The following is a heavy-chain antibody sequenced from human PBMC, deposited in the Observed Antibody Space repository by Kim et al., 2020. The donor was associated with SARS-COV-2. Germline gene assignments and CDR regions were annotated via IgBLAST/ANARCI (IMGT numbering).Heavy chain of an antibody. CDR1: GFTFSSYS. Sequence: GGSLRLSCAASGFTFSSYSMNWVRQAPGKGLEWVSSISSSSSYIYYADSVKGRFTISRDNAKNSLYLQMNSLRAEDTAVYYCASLRGPYYGMDVWGQGTTVTVSS. J-gene: IGHJ6*02. V-gene: IGHV3-21*01. CDR2: ISSSSSYI. CDR3: ASLRGPYYGMDV.